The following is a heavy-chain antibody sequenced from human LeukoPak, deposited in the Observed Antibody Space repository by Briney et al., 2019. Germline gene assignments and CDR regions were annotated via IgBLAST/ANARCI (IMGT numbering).Heavy chain of an antibody. Sequence: SETLSLTCTVSGGSIFSYYWNWIRQPPGKRQEWVGYIYSNGITSYNPSLRSRGTISIDTSKNQFSLGLRCVTAADTAIYYCARRAYYDSSGYSPASGYFDLWGRGTLVSV. CDR2: IYSNGIT. J-gene: IGHJ2*01. CDR3: ARRAYYDSSGYSPASGYFDL. CDR1: GGSIFSYY. V-gene: IGHV4-4*08. D-gene: IGHD3-22*01.